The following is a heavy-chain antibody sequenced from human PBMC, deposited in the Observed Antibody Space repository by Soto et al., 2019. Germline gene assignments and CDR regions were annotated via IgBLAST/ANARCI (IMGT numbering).Heavy chain of an antibody. CDR2: ISKDGSVN. V-gene: IGHV3-30-3*01. Sequence: QVQLVESGGRVVQPGGSLRLSCAASGFMFSRYAIHWVRQAPGKGLEWVAVISKDGSVNYYADSVRGRFSISRDKSKNTVYREMNGMRDDDTAVFYCARSRSGAVPDSFGYWGQGTLVTVSS. CDR1: GFMFSRYA. D-gene: IGHD3-3*01. J-gene: IGHJ1*01. CDR3: ARSRSGAVPDSFGY.